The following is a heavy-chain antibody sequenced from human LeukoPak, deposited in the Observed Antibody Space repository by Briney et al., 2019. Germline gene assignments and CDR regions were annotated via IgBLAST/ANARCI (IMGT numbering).Heavy chain of an antibody. D-gene: IGHD5-12*01. CDR2: IIASSGST. J-gene: IGHJ4*02. Sequence: GGSLRLSCAASGFSFNNYAMGWVRQAPGKGLEWVSIIIASSGSTFYADSVKGRFTISRDNSKNTLYLQMNSLKVEDTAVYYCVKGGYDFVEVAYFDFWGQGTLVTVSS. CDR1: GFSFNNYA. CDR3: VKGGYDFVEVAYFDF. V-gene: IGHV3-23*01.